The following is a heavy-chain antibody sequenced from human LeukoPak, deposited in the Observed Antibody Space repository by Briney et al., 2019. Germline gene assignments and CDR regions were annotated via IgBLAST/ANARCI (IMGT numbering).Heavy chain of an antibody. D-gene: IGHD3-22*01. V-gene: IGHV3-30-3*02. CDR2: ISYDGSDK. CDR1: GFTFSSYA. Sequence: GGSLRLSCAASGFTFSSYAMHWVRQAPGKGLEWVAVISYDGSDKYYADSVKGRFTISRDNSKNTLYLQMNSLRAEDTAVYYCAKILLGVITYYYYYGMDVWGQGTTVTVSS. CDR3: AKILLGVITYYYYYGMDV. J-gene: IGHJ6*02.